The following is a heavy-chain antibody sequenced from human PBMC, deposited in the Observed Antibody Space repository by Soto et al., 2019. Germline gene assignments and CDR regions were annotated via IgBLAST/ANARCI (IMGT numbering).Heavy chain of an antibody. V-gene: IGHV4-39*01. CDR1: GGSISRTNHY. CDR3: ARIGGHMVYGVENWFDP. CDR2: ILYSGST. Sequence: QLQLQESGPGLVKPSETLSLTCSVSGGSISRTNHYWGWIRQPPGKGLEWLGSILYSGSTNYNPSLTSRVTISVDTSRNQFNLKLPSVTAEDTALYSCARIGGHMVYGVENWFDPWGQGILVTFSS. D-gene: IGHD2-8*01. J-gene: IGHJ5*02.